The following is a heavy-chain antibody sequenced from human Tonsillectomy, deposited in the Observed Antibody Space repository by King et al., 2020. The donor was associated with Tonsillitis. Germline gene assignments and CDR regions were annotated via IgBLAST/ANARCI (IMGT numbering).Heavy chain of an antibody. CDR2: ISYDGSNK. Sequence: VQLVESGGGVVQPGRSLRLSCAASGFTFSSYGMHWVRQAPGKGLEWVAVISYDGSNKYYADSVKGRFTISRDNSKNTLYLQMNSLRAEDTAVYYCAKDYDRDVEMATISGYWGQGTLVTVSS. V-gene: IGHV3-30*18. D-gene: IGHD5-24*01. J-gene: IGHJ4*02. CDR1: GFTFSSYG. CDR3: AKDYDRDVEMATISGY.